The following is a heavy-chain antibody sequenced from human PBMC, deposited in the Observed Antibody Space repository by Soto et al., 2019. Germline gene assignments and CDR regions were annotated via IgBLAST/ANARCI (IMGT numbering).Heavy chain of an antibody. J-gene: IGHJ4*02. CDR1: GYTFTSYD. CDR3: ARGQSHNWNYLGRGDY. CDR2: MNPNSGNT. D-gene: IGHD1-7*01. V-gene: IGHV1-8*01. Sequence: QVQLVQSGAEVKKPGASVKVSCKASGYTFTSYDINWVRQATGQGLEWMGWMNPNSGNTGYAQKFQGRVTMTRNTSISTAHMELSSLRSEDTAVYYCARGQSHNWNYLGRGDYWGQGTLVTVSS.